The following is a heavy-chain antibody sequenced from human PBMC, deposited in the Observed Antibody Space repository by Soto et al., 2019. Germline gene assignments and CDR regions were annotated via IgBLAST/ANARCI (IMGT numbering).Heavy chain of an antibody. Sequence: PGGSMRLSCSASGFTFSSYAMHWVRQAPGKGLEYVSGLSSRGGTTYNVDSLKDRFIISRDNSKNTLYLQMSSLRPEDTAGYYCVKDLTLPGSRAFDEWGKGALVTVAS. CDR1: GFTFSSYA. CDR3: VKDLTLPGSRAFDE. V-gene: IGHV3-64D*06. D-gene: IGHD1-26*01. CDR2: LSSRGGTT. J-gene: IGHJ4*02.